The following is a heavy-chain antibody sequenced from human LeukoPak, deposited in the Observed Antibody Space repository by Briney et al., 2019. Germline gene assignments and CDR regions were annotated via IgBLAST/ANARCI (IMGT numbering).Heavy chain of an antibody. CDR3: ARVYFVVVAAMAWFDP. J-gene: IGHJ5*02. V-gene: IGHV4-34*01. CDR2: IYYSGST. D-gene: IGHD2-15*01. CDR1: GGSFSGYY. Sequence: SETLSLTCAVYGGSFSGYYWSWIRQPPGKGLEWIGSIYYSGSTYYNPSLKSRVTISVDTSKNQFSLKLSSVTAADTAVYYCARVYFVVVAAMAWFDPWGQGTLVTVSS.